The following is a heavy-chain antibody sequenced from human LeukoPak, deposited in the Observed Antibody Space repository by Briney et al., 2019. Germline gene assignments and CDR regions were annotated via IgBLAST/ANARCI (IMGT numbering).Heavy chain of an antibody. CDR2: ISVNGGTT. D-gene: IGHD4-23*01. CDR1: GFTFSSYA. J-gene: IGHJ4*02. Sequence: GGSLRLSCAASGFTFSSYAMTWVRQAPGRGLEWVSSISVNGGTTYYADSVKRRFTISRDSSKNTLYLQMNSLRAEDTAVYYCVKGGGNVRRYFEYWGQGTLVTVSS. CDR3: VKGGGNVRRYFEY. V-gene: IGHV3-23*01.